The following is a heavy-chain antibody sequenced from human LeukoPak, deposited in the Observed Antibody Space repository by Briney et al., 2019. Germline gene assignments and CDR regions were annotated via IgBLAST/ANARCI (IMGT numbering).Heavy chain of an antibody. CDR1: GFTFSDYA. V-gene: IGHV3-49*04. D-gene: IGHD5-18*01. CDR2: IRSKAYGGTT. J-gene: IGHJ4*02. CDR3: VRVVTRVIFDY. Sequence: QPGRSLRLSCTASGFTFSDYAMSWVRQAPGKGLEWVGFIRSKAYGGTTEYAASVKGRFTISRDDSKSIAYLQMNSLKTEDTAVYYCVRVVTRVIFDYWGQGTLVTVSS.